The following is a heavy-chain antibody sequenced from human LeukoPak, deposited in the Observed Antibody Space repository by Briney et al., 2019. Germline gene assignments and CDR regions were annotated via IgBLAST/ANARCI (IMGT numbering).Heavy chain of an antibody. Sequence: GGSLRLSCAASGFTFSSYWMHWVRQAPGRELVWVSRINSDGSNKSYADSVKGRFTIPRDNAKNTLYLQMNSLTAEDTAVYYCASESIAAAGEFDYWGQGTLVTVSS. V-gene: IGHV3-74*01. D-gene: IGHD6-13*01. CDR1: GFTFSSYW. J-gene: IGHJ4*02. CDR3: ASESIAAAGEFDY. CDR2: INSDGSNK.